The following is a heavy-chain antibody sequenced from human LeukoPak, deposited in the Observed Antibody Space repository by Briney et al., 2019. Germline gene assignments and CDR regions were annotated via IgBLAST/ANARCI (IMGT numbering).Heavy chain of an antibody. CDR3: ARGIMVDY. J-gene: IGHJ4*02. Sequence: PSETLSLTCTVSGDSIRSNNYYWGWIRQPPGKGLEWIGSIYDTGSTFYNPSLKSRVTISVDTSKNQFSLKLSSVTAADTAVYYCARGIMVDYWGQGTLVTVSS. V-gene: IGHV4-39*07. CDR1: GDSIRSNNYY. D-gene: IGHD1-26*01. CDR2: IYDTGST.